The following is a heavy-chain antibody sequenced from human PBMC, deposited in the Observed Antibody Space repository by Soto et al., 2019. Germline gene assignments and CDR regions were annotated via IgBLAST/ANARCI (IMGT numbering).Heavy chain of an antibody. CDR2: INAGNGNT. V-gene: IGHV1-3*01. CDR1: GYTFTSYA. CDR3: ASRLIAARNYYYGMDV. D-gene: IGHD6-6*01. J-gene: IGHJ6*02. Sequence: VASVKVSCKASGYTFTSYAMHWVRQATGQRLEWMGWINAGNGNTKYSQKFQGRVTITRDTSASTACMELSSLRSEDTAVYYCASRLIAARNYYYGMDVWGQGTTVTVSS.